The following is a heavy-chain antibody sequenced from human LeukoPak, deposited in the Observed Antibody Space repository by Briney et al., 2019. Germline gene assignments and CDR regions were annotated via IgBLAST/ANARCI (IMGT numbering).Heavy chain of an antibody. CDR1: GGSISSYY. CDR3: ARHSDLTRRTYYFDY. V-gene: IGHV4-59*08. CDR2: IYYSGST. D-gene: IGHD2-2*01. J-gene: IGHJ4*02. Sequence: PSETLSLTCTVSGGSISSYYWSWIRQPPGKGLEWIGYIYYSGSTNYNPSLKSRVTISVDTSKNQFSLKLSSVTAADTAVYYCARHSDLTRRTYYFDYWGQGTLVTVSS.